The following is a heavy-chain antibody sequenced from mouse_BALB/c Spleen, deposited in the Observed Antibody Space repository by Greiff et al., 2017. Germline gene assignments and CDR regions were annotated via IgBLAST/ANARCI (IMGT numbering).Heavy chain of an antibody. CDR2: ISSGSSTI. CDR3: AGIYYGYDGYAMDY. Sequence: EVMLVESGGGLVQPGGSRKLSCAASGFTFSSFGMHWVRQAPEKGLEWVAYISSGSSTIYYADTVKGRFTISRDNPKNTLFLQMTSLRSEDTAMYYCAGIYYGYDGYAMDYWGQGTSVTVSS. CDR1: GFTFSSFG. V-gene: IGHV5-17*02. D-gene: IGHD2-2*01. J-gene: IGHJ4*01.